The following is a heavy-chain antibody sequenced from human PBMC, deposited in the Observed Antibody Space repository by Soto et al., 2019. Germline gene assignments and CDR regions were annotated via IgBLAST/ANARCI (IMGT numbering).Heavy chain of an antibody. D-gene: IGHD6-19*01. Sequence: CGASGFTFSNYYMSWIRQAPGKGLEWVSYISSTGRTIYYADSVKGRFTVSRDNAQNSLSLKLNSLRVEDTAVYYCARSYSSGWEFDYWGQGTQVTVSS. J-gene: IGHJ4*02. CDR3: ARSYSSGWEFDY. V-gene: IGHV3-11*01. CDR1: GFTFSNYY. CDR2: ISSTGRTI.